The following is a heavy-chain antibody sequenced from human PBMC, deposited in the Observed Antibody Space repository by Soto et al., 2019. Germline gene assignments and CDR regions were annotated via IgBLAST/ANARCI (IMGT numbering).Heavy chain of an antibody. D-gene: IGHD1-1*01. CDR3: ARVVGERTPVFQH. CDR2: MNPNSGNT. Sequence: QVQLVQSGAEVKKPGASVKVSCKASGYTFTSYDINWVRQATGQGLEWMGWMNPNSGNTGYAQKFQGRVTMTRNTSISTAAMELSSLRSEGTAAYYCARVVGERTPVFQHWGQGTLVTLSS. J-gene: IGHJ1*01. V-gene: IGHV1-8*01. CDR1: GYTFTSYD.